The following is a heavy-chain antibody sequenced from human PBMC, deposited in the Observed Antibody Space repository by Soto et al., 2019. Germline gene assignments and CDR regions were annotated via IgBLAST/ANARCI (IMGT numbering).Heavy chain of an antibody. CDR2: INHSGST. V-gene: IGHV4-34*01. CDR1: GGSFSGYY. Sequence: SETLSLTCAVYGGSFSGYYWSWIRQPPGKGLEWIGEINHSGSTNYNPSLKSRVTISVDTSKNQFSLKLSSVTAADTAVYYCARGRIAVAGSRFDYWGQGTLVTVSS. D-gene: IGHD6-19*01. J-gene: IGHJ4*02. CDR3: ARGRIAVAGSRFDY.